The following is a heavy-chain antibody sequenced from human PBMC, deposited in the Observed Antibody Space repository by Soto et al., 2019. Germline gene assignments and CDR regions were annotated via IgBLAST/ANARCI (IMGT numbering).Heavy chain of an antibody. Sequence: QLQLQESGPGLVKPSETLSLTCTVSAGSISRSNYYWGWIRQPPGKGLEWIGSMYSSGNTYYNPSLTSRVTISVDTSKNQFSLKLTSVTAADTAVYYCARQPYGSSGYYYGAWGQGTLVTVSS. V-gene: IGHV4-39*01. CDR1: AGSISRSNYY. CDR3: ARQPYGSSGYYYGA. J-gene: IGHJ5*02. D-gene: IGHD3-22*01. CDR2: MYSSGNT.